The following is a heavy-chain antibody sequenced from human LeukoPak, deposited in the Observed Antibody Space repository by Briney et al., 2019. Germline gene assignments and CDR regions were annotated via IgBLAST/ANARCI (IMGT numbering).Heavy chain of an antibody. Sequence: SVKVSCKASGGTFSSYAISWVRQAPGQGLEWMGGIIPIFGTANYAQKFQGRVTITADKSTSTAYMGLSSLRSEDTAVYYCARVDILTGYYHFDYWGQGTLVTVSS. V-gene: IGHV1-69*06. D-gene: IGHD3-9*01. CDR3: ARVDILTGYYHFDY. CDR1: GGTFSSYA. J-gene: IGHJ4*02. CDR2: IIPIFGTA.